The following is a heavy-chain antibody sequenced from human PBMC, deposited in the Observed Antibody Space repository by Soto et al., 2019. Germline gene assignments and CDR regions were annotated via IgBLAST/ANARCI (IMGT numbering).Heavy chain of an antibody. D-gene: IGHD6-13*01. CDR1: GGSIGNSNW. CDR2: IYHSGST. CDR3: ARARATIAAAAIFDC. Sequence: PSETLSLTCAVSGGSIGNSNWWTWVRQPPGKGLEWIGEIYHSGSTNQNPSLKSRVTIAVDKSKNQFSLKLTSVTAADTAVYYCARARATIAAAAIFDCWGQGTLVTVSS. J-gene: IGHJ4*02. V-gene: IGHV4-4*02.